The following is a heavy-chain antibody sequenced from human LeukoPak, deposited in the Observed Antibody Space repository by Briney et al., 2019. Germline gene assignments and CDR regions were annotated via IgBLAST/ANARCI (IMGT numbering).Heavy chain of an antibody. J-gene: IGHJ3*02. V-gene: IGHV3-53*01. D-gene: IGHD3-22*01. CDR1: GFTFSTYT. CDR2: TYTGGNS. Sequence: GGSLRLSCAASGFTFSTYTMNWVRQAPGKGLEWVSVTYTGGNSYYAGSVQGRFIISRDISKNTLYLQMNNLRAEDSALYYCARGGRGSAAVVAPRSFDIWGQGTMVTVSS. CDR3: ARGGRGSAAVVAPRSFDI.